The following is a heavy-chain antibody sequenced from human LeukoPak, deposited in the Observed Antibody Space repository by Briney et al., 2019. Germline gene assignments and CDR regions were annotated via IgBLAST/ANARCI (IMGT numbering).Heavy chain of an antibody. CDR2: IYHSGST. V-gene: IGHV4-59*12. CDR3: ARETTRSSSWYEAGDY. Sequence: KPSETLSLTCTVSGGSISSYYWSWIRQPPGKGLEWIGYIYHSGSTYYNPSLKSRVTISVDRSKNQFSLKLSSVTAADTAVYYCARETTRSSSWYEAGDYWGQGTLVTVSS. J-gene: IGHJ4*02. CDR1: GGSISSYY. D-gene: IGHD6-13*01.